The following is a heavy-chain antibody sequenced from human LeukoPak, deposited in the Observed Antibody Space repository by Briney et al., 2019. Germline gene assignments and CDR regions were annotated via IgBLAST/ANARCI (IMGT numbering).Heavy chain of an antibody. Sequence: GASVKVSCKASGYTFTSYAINWLRQATGQGLEWMGWMNPNSGNTGYAQRFQGRVTITRNTSISTAYMELSSLRSEDTAVYYCARSRFGTRDAFDIWGQGTMVTVSS. V-gene: IGHV1-8*01. CDR3: ARSRFGTRDAFDI. CDR2: MNPNSGNT. J-gene: IGHJ3*02. CDR1: GYTFTSYA. D-gene: IGHD3-16*01.